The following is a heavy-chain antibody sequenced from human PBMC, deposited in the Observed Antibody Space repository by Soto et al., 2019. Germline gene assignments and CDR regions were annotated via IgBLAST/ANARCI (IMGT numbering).Heavy chain of an antibody. J-gene: IGHJ4*02. CDR1: GYTLTELS. Sequence: ASVKVSCKVSGYTLTELSMHWVRQAPGKGLEWMGGFDPEDGETIYAQKFQGRVTMTEDTSTSTAYMELRSLRSDDTAVYYCARAGGDGSIFDYWGQGTLVTV. CDR3: ARAGGDGSIFDY. D-gene: IGHD2-21*02. V-gene: IGHV1-24*01. CDR2: FDPEDGET.